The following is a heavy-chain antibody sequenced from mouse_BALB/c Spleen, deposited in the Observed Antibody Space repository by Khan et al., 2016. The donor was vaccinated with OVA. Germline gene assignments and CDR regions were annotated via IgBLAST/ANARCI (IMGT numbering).Heavy chain of an antibody. CDR1: GYTFINYW. J-gene: IGHJ2*01. V-gene: IGHV1-7*01. CDR3: ARRGLRWDFDY. CDR2: INPSTGYT. D-gene: IGHD1-1*01. Sequence: VQLKQSGAELAKPGASVKMSCKASGYTFINYWILWVKQRPGQGLEWIGYINPSTGYTEYNQNFKDKATLTADKSSSTAYMQLSSLTSDESAVYYCARRGLRWDFDYWGQGTTLTVSS.